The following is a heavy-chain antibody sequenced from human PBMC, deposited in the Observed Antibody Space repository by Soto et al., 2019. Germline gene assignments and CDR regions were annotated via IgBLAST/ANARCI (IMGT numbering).Heavy chain of an antibody. Sequence: FETLSLTCTVSGGSISSSSYYWGWIRQAPGKGLEWIGSIYYSGSAYYNPSLKSRVTISVDTSKNQFSLKLSSVTAADTAVYYCARHPKTYYYDSSGYSDYWGQGTLVTVSS. CDR2: IYYSGSA. D-gene: IGHD3-22*01. CDR1: GGSISSSSYY. J-gene: IGHJ4*02. CDR3: ARHPKTYYYDSSGYSDY. V-gene: IGHV4-39*01.